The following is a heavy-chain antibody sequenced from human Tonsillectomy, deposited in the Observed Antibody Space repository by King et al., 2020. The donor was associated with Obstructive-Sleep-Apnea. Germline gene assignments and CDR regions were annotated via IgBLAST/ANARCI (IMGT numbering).Heavy chain of an antibody. V-gene: IGHV4-38-2*02. D-gene: IGHD6-19*01. J-gene: IGHJ4*02. Sequence: QLQESGPGLVKPSETLSLTCTVSGDSLRSGTYWGWIRQFPGKGLEWIATIYHSGSTYYNPSLKSRVTISIDTSDNKFSLKVTSVIAADTALYYCATGQWLTSFNSWGQGTLVAVSS. CDR3: ATGQWLTSFNS. CDR2: IYHSGST. CDR1: GDSLRSGTY.